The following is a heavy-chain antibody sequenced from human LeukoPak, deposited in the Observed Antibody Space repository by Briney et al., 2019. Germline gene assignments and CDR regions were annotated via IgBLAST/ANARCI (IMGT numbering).Heavy chain of an antibody. V-gene: IGHV4-34*01. Sequence: SETLSLTCAVYGGSFSGYYWSWIRQPPGKGLEWIGEINHSGSTNYNPSLKSRVTISVDTSKNQFSLKLSPVTAADTAVYYCASLVTTRKHFDYWGQGTLVTVSS. CDR2: INHSGST. CDR3: ASLVTTRKHFDY. CDR1: GGSFSGYY. D-gene: IGHD2-21*02. J-gene: IGHJ4*02.